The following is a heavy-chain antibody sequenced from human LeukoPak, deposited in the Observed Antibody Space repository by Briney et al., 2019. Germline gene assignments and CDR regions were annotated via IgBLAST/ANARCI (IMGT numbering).Heavy chain of an antibody. D-gene: IGHD1-7*01. CDR1: GYTFTTYG. V-gene: IGHV1-18*01. CDR2: ISTYNGNT. CDR3: ARDWNYNHYYYYMDV. J-gene: IGHJ6*03. Sequence: GATVKVSCTASGYTFTTYGINWVRQAPGQGLEWMGWISTYNGNTNYSQKLQGRVTMTTDTSTSTAYMELRSLRSDDTAVYYCARDWNYNHYYYYMDVWGKGTTVTVSS.